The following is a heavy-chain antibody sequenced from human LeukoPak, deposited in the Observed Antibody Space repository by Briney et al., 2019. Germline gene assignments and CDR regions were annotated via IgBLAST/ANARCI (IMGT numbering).Heavy chain of an antibody. V-gene: IGHV5-10-1*01. CDR1: GYSFTSYW. CDR2: IDPSDSDT. CDR3: ARHVNWRSRQSWFDP. D-gene: IGHD1-1*01. Sequence: GESLRISCKASGYSFTSYWISWVRQMPGEGLEWMGRIDPSDSDTNYSPSFQGHVTMSADKSISTAYLQWSSLKASDTAMYFCARHVNWRSRQSWFDPWGQGTPVTVSS. J-gene: IGHJ5*02.